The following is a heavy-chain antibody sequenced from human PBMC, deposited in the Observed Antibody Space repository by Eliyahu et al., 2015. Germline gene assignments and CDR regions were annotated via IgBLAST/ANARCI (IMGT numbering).Heavy chain of an antibody. CDR2: MRSNANGGTT. D-gene: IGHD2-21*02. V-gene: IGHV3-49*03. CDR1: GXIFGDNG. Sequence: EVQLVESGGGLVEPGRSLRLSCXASGXIFGDNGLSWFRQAPGKGLEWVGFMRSNANGGTTEYGASVKGRFTISRDDSKSIGYLQMNSLNTADTAVYYCAGEVTGISLTYWGQGTLVTVSS. CDR3: AGEVTGISLTY. J-gene: IGHJ4*02.